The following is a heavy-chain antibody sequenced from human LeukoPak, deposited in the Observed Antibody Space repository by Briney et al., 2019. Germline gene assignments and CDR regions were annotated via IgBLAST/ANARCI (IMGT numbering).Heavy chain of an antibody. V-gene: IGHV4-4*07. D-gene: IGHD4-17*01. CDR3: ARGRLADYGDYEGFEY. Sequence: SETLSHTCTLFGGSISSNYWSWIRQPARTGLEWVGRLHSSGSNNYNPSLKSRATMSVDTSKNQFSLKLRAVTAADTALYFCARGRLADYGDYEGFEYWGQGTLVTVSS. CDR2: LHSSGSN. CDR1: GGSISSNY. J-gene: IGHJ4*02.